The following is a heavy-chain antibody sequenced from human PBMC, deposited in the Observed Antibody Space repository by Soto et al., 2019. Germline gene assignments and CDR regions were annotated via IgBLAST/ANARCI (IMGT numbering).Heavy chain of an antibody. J-gene: IGHJ6*02. CDR3: ARRYYDSSGYYLYYYYYYGMDV. V-gene: IGHV3-30*03. CDR2: ISYDGSNK. CDR1: GFTFSSYG. D-gene: IGHD3-22*01. Sequence: GGSLRLSCAASGFTFSSYGMHWVRQAPGKGLEWVAVISYDGSNKYYADSVKGRFTISRDNSKNTLYLQMNSLRAEDTAVYYCARRYYDSSGYYLYYYYYYGMDVWGQGTTVTVSS.